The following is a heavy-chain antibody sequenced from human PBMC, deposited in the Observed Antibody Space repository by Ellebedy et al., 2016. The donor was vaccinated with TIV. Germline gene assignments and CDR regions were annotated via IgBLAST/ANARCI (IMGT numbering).Heavy chain of an antibody. CDR2: LTASGDST. D-gene: IGHD2-21*02. CDR3: VVTGWRGGTIVPFTY. V-gene: IGHV3-23*01. CDR1: GLTFSSHG. Sequence: PGGSLRLSCAVSGLTFSSHGTSWVRQAPGKGLEWVSGLTASGDSTYYADSVKGRFTISRDNSKNTLYLQMNSLRVEDTAAYYGVVTGWRGGTIVPFTYWGQGSLVTVSS. J-gene: IGHJ4*02.